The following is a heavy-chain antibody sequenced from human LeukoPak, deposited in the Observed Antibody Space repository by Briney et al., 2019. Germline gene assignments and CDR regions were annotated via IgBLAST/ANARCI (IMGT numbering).Heavy chain of an antibody. CDR3: ARDRGFGVVFDY. V-gene: IGHV3-21*01. J-gene: IGHJ4*02. Sequence: PGGSLRLSCAASGFTFSSYSMNWVRQAPGKGLEWVSSISSSSSYIYYADSVKGRFTISRDNAKNSLYLQMNSLRAEDTAVYYCARDRGFGVVFDYWGQGTLVTVSS. D-gene: IGHD3-3*01. CDR2: ISSSSSYI. CDR1: GFTFSSYS.